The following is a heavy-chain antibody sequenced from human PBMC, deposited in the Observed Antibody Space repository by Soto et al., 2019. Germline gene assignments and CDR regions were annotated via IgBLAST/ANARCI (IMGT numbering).Heavy chain of an antibody. CDR2: IFYGGTT. D-gene: IGHD4-17*01. V-gene: IGHV4-39*01. Sequence: QLQLQESGPGLVKPSETLSLTCTVSGGSIRSTTYHWAWIRQPPGKGRECIGNIFYGGTTYYNPSPKRRVPLTPETYTNQFSLNLSSVTAADTGMYYCANAMGGDNGSYFHHWGRGTLVTVSS. CDR1: GGSIRSTTYH. J-gene: IGHJ1*01. CDR3: ANAMGGDNGSYFHH.